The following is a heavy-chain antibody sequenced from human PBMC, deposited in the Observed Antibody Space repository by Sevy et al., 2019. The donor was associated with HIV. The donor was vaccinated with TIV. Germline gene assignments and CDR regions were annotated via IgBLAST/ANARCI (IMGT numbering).Heavy chain of an antibody. CDR1: GFIVNNYW. CDR2: IEDDGSEK. D-gene: IGHD3-16*01. V-gene: IGHV3-7*01. Sequence: GGSLRLSCVASGFIVNNYWMTWVRQAPGKGLEWVANIEDDGSEKYYVGSVKGRFTISRDDAENSLFLQMNRLRVEDTAVYYCAKFKKRPHVWLPGGLDVWGQGTTVTVSS. CDR3: AKFKKRPHVWLPGGLDV. J-gene: IGHJ6*02.